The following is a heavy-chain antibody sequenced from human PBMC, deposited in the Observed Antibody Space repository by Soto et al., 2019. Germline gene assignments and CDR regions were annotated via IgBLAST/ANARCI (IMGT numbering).Heavy chain of an antibody. Sequence: QVQLVQSGAEVKKPGSSVKVSCKASGGTFSSYAISWVRQAPGQGLEWMGGIIPIFGTANYAQKFPGSVTITASDTTSTAYMELSGLRSEDAVVYYCGGGVVVVLAATISHYYYYCINFWGHEATVTDSS. CDR3: GGGVVVVLAATISHYYYYCINF. D-gene: IGHD2-15*01. V-gene: IGHV1-69*01. J-gene: IGHJ6*02. CDR2: IIPIFGTA. CDR1: GGTFSSYA.